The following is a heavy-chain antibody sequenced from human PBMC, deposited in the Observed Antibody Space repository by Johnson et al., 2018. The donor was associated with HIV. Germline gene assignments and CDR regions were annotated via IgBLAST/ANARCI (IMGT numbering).Heavy chain of an antibody. V-gene: IGHV3-11*04. CDR3: ARDSMVRGVNAFDI. CDR1: GFTFSDYY. J-gene: IGHJ3*02. Sequence: QVQLVESGGGLVQPGGSLRLSCAASGFTFSDYYMNWMRQAPGKGLEWLSYISSSGTAKYYADSVKGRFTISRDNAKNSLYLQMNSLRAEDTAVYYCARDSMVRGVNAFDIWGQGTMVTVSS. CDR2: ISSSGTAK. D-gene: IGHD3-10*01.